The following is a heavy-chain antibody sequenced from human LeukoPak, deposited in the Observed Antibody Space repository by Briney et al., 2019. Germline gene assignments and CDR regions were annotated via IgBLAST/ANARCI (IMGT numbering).Heavy chain of an antibody. J-gene: IGHJ4*02. V-gene: IGHV3-48*02. D-gene: IGHD2-8*01. CDR2: IDSFSTI. CDR1: GFTFSSYS. CDR3: TRFVRATWSSDY. Sequence: GGSLRLSCAASGFTFSSYSMNWVRQAPGKGLEWVSSIDSFSTIYYADSVKGRFTISRDDSKDSLFLQMSSLRDEDTAVYYCTRFVRATWSSDYWGQGTLVTVSS.